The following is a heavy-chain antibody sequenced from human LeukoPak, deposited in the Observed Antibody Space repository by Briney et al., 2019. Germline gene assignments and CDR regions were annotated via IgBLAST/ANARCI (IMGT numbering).Heavy chain of an antibody. Sequence: GGSLRLSCAASGFTVSGNYMSWVRQAPGKGLERVSVIYSGDNTYYADSVRGRFTISRDNSKNTLYVQMNSLRDEDTAVYYCAKDQRWESPHYLDSWGQGTLVTVSS. D-gene: IGHD1-26*01. CDR2: IYSGDNT. J-gene: IGHJ4*02. CDR1: GFTVSGNY. V-gene: IGHV3-53*01. CDR3: AKDQRWESPHYLDS.